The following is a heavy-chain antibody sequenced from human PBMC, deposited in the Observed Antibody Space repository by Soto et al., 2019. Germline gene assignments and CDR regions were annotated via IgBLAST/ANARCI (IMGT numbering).Heavy chain of an antibody. CDR1: GYTFINYY. V-gene: IGHV1-46*01. J-gene: IGHJ4*02. CDR2: ISPSGGST. D-gene: IGHD6-19*01. Sequence: QVQLVQSGAEVKKPGASVKVSCKASGYTFINYYMHWVRQAPGQGLEWMGIISPSGGSTSYPQKFQGRVTMTRDTSTSTVYMELISLRSEDTAVYYCARDGVAGTYYFDYWGQGTLVTVSS. CDR3: ARDGVAGTYYFDY.